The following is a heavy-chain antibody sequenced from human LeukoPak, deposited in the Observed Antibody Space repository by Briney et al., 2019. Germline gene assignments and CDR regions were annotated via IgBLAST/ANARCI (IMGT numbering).Heavy chain of an antibody. Sequence: RGSLRLSCAASGFTFSSYAMHWVRQAPGKGLEWVAVISYDGSDKYYADSVKGRFTISRDNSKNTLYLQMNSLRAEDTAVYYCAKPRENSSGVGRYLDYWGQGTLVTVSS. J-gene: IGHJ4*02. CDR1: GFTFSSYA. V-gene: IGHV3-30*04. CDR3: AKPRENSSGVGRYLDY. CDR2: ISYDGSDK. D-gene: IGHD6-19*01.